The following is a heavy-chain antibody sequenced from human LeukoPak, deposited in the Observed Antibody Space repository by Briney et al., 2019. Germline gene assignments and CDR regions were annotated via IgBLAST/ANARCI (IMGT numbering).Heavy chain of an antibody. CDR3: ARATYSVAGTGYHYYGLDV. CDR2: INAGNGNT. Sequence: ASVKVSCKASGYTFTSYAMHWVRQAPGQRLEWMGWINAGNGNTKYSQKFQGRVTITRDTSASTAYMELSSLRSEDTAVFYCARATYSVAGTGYHYYGLDVWGQGTTVTVSS. CDR1: GYTFTSYA. V-gene: IGHV1-3*01. J-gene: IGHJ6*02. D-gene: IGHD6-19*01.